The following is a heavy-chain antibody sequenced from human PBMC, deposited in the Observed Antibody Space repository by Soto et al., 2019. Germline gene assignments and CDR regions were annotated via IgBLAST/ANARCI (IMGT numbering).Heavy chain of an antibody. CDR3: ATVLDIRYFDWLVEAPHWFDP. V-gene: IGHV1-18*04. J-gene: IGHJ5*02. D-gene: IGHD3-9*01. CDR2: ISAYNGNT. CDR1: GYTFTSYG. Sequence: ASVKVSCKASGYTFTSYGISWVRQAPGQGLEWMGWISAYNGNTNYAQKLQGRVTMTTDTSTSTAYMELRRLRSDDTAVYYCATVLDIRYFDWLVEAPHWFDPWGQGTLVTVSS.